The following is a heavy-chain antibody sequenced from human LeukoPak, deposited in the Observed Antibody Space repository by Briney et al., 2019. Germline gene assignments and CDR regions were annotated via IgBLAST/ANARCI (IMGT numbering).Heavy chain of an antibody. D-gene: IGHD1-14*01. CDR3: ARVTPYYYYYGMDV. Sequence: GRSLRLSCAASGFTFSSYAMHWVRQAPRKGLEWVSVISYDGSNKYYADSVKGRFTISRDNSKNTLYLQMNSLRAEDTAVYYCARVTPYYYYYGMDVWGQGTTVTVSS. CDR2: ISYDGSNK. J-gene: IGHJ6*02. CDR1: GFTFSSYA. V-gene: IGHV3-30-3*01.